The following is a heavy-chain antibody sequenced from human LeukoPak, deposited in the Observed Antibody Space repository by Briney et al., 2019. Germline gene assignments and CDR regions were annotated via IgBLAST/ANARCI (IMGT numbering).Heavy chain of an antibody. CDR2: INHSGST. V-gene: IGHV4-34*01. J-gene: IGHJ4*02. D-gene: IGHD3-3*01. CDR1: GGSFSGYY. Sequence: SETLSLTCAVYGGSFSGYYWSWIRQPPGKGLEWIGEINHSGSTNYNPSLKSRVTISVDTSKNQFSLELSSVTAADTAVYYCARGETYYDFWSGYYRASYFDYWGQGTLVTVSS. CDR3: ARGETYYDFWSGYYRASYFDY.